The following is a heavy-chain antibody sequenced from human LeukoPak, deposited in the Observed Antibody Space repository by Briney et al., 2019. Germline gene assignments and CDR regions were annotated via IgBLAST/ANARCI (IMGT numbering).Heavy chain of an antibody. V-gene: IGHV4-30-2*01. J-gene: IGHJ4*02. Sequence: ASETLSLTCAVSGGSISSGGYSWSWIRQPSGKGLEWIGYIYHSGSTYYNPSLKSRVTISVDRSKNQFSLKLSSVTAADTAVYYCARVYYDSSGYYYFDYWGQGTLVTVSS. CDR2: IYHSGST. D-gene: IGHD3-22*01. CDR3: ARVYYDSSGYYYFDY. CDR1: GGSISSGGYS.